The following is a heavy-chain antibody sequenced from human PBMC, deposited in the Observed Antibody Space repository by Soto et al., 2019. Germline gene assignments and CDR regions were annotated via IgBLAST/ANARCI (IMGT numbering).Heavy chain of an antibody. J-gene: IGHJ4*02. Sequence: ASVKVSCKVSGYTLTELSMHWVRQAPGKGLEWMGGFDPEDGETIYAQKFQGRVTMTEDTSTDTAYMELSSLRSEDTAVYYCATDFLGYCTNGVCPGIFDYWGQGTLVTVSS. CDR1: GYTLTELS. V-gene: IGHV1-24*01. CDR2: FDPEDGET. CDR3: ATDFLGYCTNGVCPGIFDY. D-gene: IGHD2-8*01.